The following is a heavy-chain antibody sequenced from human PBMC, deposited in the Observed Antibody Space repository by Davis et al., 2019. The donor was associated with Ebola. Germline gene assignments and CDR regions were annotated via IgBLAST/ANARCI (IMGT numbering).Heavy chain of an antibody. CDR1: GFTFSSYA. D-gene: IGHD6-19*01. CDR2: ISNDGRNK. V-gene: IGHV3-30*04. J-gene: IGHJ4*02. Sequence: GESLKISCAASGFTFSSYAMHWVRQAPGKGLEWVAVISNDGRNKYYADSVKGRFTFSRDNSKNTVHLQMHSLRAEDTAVYYCARGGSRGWYIDYWGQGTLVTVSS. CDR3: ARGGSRGWYIDY.